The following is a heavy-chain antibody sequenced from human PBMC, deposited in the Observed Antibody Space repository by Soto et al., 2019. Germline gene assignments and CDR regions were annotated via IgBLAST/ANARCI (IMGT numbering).Heavy chain of an antibody. J-gene: IGHJ1*01. V-gene: IGHV4-34*01. D-gene: IGHD6-19*01. CDR2: INHSGST. CDR1: GGSFSGYY. Sequence: PSETLSLTCAVYGGSFSGYYWSWIRQPPGKGLEWIGEINHSGSTNYNPSLKSRVTISVDTSKNQFSLKLSSVTAADTAVYYCARVSSSSGWFRKGPEYFQHWGQGTLVTVSS. CDR3: ARVSSSSGWFRKGPEYFQH.